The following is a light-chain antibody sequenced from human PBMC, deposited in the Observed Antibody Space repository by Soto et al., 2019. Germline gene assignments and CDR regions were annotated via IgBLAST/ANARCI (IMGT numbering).Light chain of an antibody. CDR2: GAS. CDR1: QSVSSY. Sequence: IVLTQSPATLSLSPGERATLSCRASQSVSSYLAWYQQKPGQAPRLLIYGASNRATGIPARFSGSGSGTDFTLTISSLEPEDFAVYYCQQRSNWPLFTFGPGTKVDIK. V-gene: IGKV3-11*01. J-gene: IGKJ3*01. CDR3: QQRSNWPLFT.